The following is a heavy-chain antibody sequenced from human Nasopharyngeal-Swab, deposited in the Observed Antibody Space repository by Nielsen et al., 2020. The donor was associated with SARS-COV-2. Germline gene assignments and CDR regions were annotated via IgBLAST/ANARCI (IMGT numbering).Heavy chain of an antibody. CDR1: GFTFSSYA. CDR2: ISGSGGST. J-gene: IGHJ4*02. CDR3: AKEMVGAAG. Sequence: GESLKISCAASGFTFSSYAMSWVRQAPGKGLEWVSGISGSGGSTDYTDSVKGRFTISRDNAKNSLYLQMNSLRAEDTALYYCAKEMVGAAGWGQGTLVTVSS. V-gene: IGHV3-23*01. D-gene: IGHD6-13*01.